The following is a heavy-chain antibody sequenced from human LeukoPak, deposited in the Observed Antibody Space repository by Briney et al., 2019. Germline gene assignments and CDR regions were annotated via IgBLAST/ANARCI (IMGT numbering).Heavy chain of an antibody. CDR3: ARHIAKGGGWYDTTYYYYYMDV. J-gene: IGHJ6*03. CDR1: GGSLSSYY. D-gene: IGHD6-19*01. V-gene: IGHV4-59*08. CDR2: IYYSGST. Sequence: PSETLSLTCTVSGGSLSSYYWSWIRQPPGKGLEWIGYIYYSGSTNCNPSLKSRVTISVDPSKNQSSLKLSSVTAADTAVYYCARHIAKGGGWYDTTYYYYYMDVWGKGTTVTVSS.